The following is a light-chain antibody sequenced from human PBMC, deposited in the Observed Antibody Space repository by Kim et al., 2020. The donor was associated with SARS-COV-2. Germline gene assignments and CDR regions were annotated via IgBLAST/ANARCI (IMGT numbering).Light chain of an antibody. CDR2: EVS. J-gene: IGLJ3*02. CDR3: SSYAGSNKV. CDR1: RSDVGGYNY. V-gene: IGLV2-8*01. Sequence: PGQSVTLSCTGTRSDVGGYNYVSWYQQHPGKAPKLMIYEVSKRPSGVPDRFSGSKSGNTASLTVSGLQAEDEADYYCSSYAGSNKVFGGGTQLPS.